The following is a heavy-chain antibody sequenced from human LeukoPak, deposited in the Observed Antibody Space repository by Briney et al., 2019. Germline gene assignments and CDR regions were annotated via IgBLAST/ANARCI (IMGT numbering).Heavy chain of an antibody. CDR3: ARGGLGYDILTGYYHPNWFDP. Sequence: SETLSLTCSVSGGSITSSDYYWGWIRQPAGKGLEWIGRIYTSGSTNYNPSLKSRVTMSVDTSKNQFSLKLSSVTAADTAVYYCARGGLGYDILTGYYHPNWFDPWGQGTLVTVSS. CDR1: GGSITSSDYY. J-gene: IGHJ5*02. V-gene: IGHV4-61*02. D-gene: IGHD3-9*01. CDR2: IYTSGST.